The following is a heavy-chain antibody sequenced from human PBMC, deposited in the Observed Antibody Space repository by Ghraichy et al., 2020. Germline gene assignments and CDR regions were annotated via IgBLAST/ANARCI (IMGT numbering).Heavy chain of an antibody. CDR3: ARDLRAATGEFDY. D-gene: IGHD7-27*01. J-gene: IGHJ4*02. Sequence: ESLNISCNVSGGSISGYYWNWIRQSPEKGLEWIGYITFRGSTNYNPSLKSRVTLSVDMSRNQFSLKLTSATAADTAVYFCARDLRAATGEFDYWGQGTLVTVSS. CDR2: ITFRGST. V-gene: IGHV4-59*01. CDR1: GGSISGYY.